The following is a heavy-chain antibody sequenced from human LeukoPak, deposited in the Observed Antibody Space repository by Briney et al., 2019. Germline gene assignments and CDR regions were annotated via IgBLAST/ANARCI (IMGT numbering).Heavy chain of an antibody. CDR3: AKGPPYGIALFY. CDR2: IRYDGSNK. V-gene: IGHV3-30*02. J-gene: IGHJ4*02. D-gene: IGHD6-13*01. Sequence: GGSLRLSCAASGFTFSSYGMHWVRQAPGKGLEWVAFIRYDGSNKYYTDSVKGRFTISRDNSKNTLYLQMNSLRAEDTAVYYCAKGPPYGIALFYWGQGTLVTVSS. CDR1: GFTFSSYG.